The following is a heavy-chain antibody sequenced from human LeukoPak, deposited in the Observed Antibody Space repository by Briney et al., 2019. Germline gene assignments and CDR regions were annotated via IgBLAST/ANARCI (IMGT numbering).Heavy chain of an antibody. D-gene: IGHD6-6*01. Sequence: PSQTLSLTCTVSGGSICSGGYYWSWIRQHPGKGLEWIGYIYYSGSTYYNPSLKSRVTISVDTSKNQFSLKLSSVTAADTAVYYCARDRRSIAATTTWYFDLWGRGTLVTVSS. CDR3: ARDRRSIAATTTWYFDL. CDR2: IYYSGST. J-gene: IGHJ2*01. V-gene: IGHV4-31*03. CDR1: GGSICSGGYY.